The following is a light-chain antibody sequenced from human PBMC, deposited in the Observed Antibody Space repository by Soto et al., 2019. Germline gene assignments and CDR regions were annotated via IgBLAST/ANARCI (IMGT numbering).Light chain of an antibody. CDR1: QSVSGD. V-gene: IGKV3-15*01. CDR3: QQYGNWPLT. Sequence: ETVMTQSPATLSVSPGERTNLSCRASQSVSGDLAWYQQKPGQAPRLHIYGASTRATGIPARFGGSGSGTEITLTISRLQSEDFAVYHCQQYGNWPLTFGQGTRLEIK. J-gene: IGKJ5*01. CDR2: GAS.